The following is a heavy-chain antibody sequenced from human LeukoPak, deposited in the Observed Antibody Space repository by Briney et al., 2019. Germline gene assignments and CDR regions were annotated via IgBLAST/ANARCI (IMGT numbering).Heavy chain of an antibody. CDR2: ISYDGSNK. V-gene: IGHV3-30*04. D-gene: IGHD5-12*01. J-gene: IGHJ4*02. CDR1: GFTFISYA. CDR3: ARSEYSGYSPLDY. Sequence: GRSLRLSCVASGFTFISYAMHWVRQAPGKGLEWVAVISYDGSNKYYADSVKGRFTISRDNSKNTLYLQMNSLRAEDTAVYYCARSEYSGYSPLDYWGQGTLVTVYS.